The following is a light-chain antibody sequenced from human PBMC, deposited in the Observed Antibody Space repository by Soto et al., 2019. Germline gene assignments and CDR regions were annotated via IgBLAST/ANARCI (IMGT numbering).Light chain of an antibody. CDR2: GAS. V-gene: IGKV3-20*01. CDR1: QTISSSY. CDR3: QHYGT. Sequence: EVVLTQSPGTLSLSPGERATLSCRASQTISSSYLAWYQQRPVQAPRLLIYGASSRATGITDRFSGSGSGTDFTLTISRLEPEDFALCYCQHYGTFRQGTKVEIK. J-gene: IGKJ1*01.